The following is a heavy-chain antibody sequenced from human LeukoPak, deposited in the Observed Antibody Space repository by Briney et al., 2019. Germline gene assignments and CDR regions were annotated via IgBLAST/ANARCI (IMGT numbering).Heavy chain of an antibody. Sequence: SQTLSLTCTVSGGSISSGGYYWSWIRQHPGKGLEWIGYIYYSGSTYYNPSLKSRVTISVDTSKNQFSLKLSSVTAADTAVYYCARVTPMVRGVYYFDYWGQGTLVTVSS. V-gene: IGHV4-31*03. D-gene: IGHD3-10*01. CDR3: ARVTPMVRGVYYFDY. CDR1: GGSISSGGYY. J-gene: IGHJ4*02. CDR2: IYYSGST.